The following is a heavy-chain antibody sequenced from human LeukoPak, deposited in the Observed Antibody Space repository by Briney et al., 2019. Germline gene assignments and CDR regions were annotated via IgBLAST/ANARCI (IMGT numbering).Heavy chain of an antibody. V-gene: IGHV3-21*04. D-gene: IGHD3-10*01. J-gene: IGHJ4*02. CDR1: GFTFSSYS. CDR3: AKGAHNYYLDY. CDR2: ISSSSSYI. Sequence: KAGGSLRLSCAASGFTFSSYSMNWVRQAPGKGLEWVSSISSSSSYIYYADSVKGRFTISRDNAKNSLYLQMNSLRAEDTAVYYCAKGAHNYYLDYWGQGTLVTVSS.